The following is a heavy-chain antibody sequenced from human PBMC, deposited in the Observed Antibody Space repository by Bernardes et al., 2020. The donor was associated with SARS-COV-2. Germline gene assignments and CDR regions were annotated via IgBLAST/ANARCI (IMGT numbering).Heavy chain of an antibody. CDR1: GGSISSQY. Sequence: SETLPLTCTVLGGSISSQYWSWIRQPAGKGLELIGRIYSSGSTNYNPSLRSRVTMSVDTSKNQLSLKLSSVTAADTAIYYCARGPWGATQDAFDIWGQGTKVTVSS. J-gene: IGHJ3*02. CDR2: IYSSGST. D-gene: IGHD1-26*01. V-gene: IGHV4-4*07. CDR3: ARGPWGATQDAFDI.